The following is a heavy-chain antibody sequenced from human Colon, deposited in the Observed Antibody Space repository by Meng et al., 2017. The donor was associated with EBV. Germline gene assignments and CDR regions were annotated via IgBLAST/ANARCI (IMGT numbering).Heavy chain of an antibody. CDR2: IGHSGFT. D-gene: IGHD6-19*01. Sequence: QPQQQGGVPALVTPSWALPLTCCVTGGSISSSSYYWGCILQPPGKGLEWIGSIGHSGFTYYTPSLKSRVTVSIDTSRNQFSLWLTSVTAADTAVYYCVRSSGWVKTGFDPWGQGTLVTVSS. J-gene: IGHJ5*02. CDR3: VRSSGWVKTGFDP. CDR1: GGSISSSSYY. V-gene: IGHV4-39*01.